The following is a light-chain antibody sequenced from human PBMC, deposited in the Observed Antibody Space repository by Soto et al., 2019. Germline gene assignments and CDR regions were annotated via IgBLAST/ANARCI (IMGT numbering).Light chain of an antibody. CDR3: SSYTSSSTDV. Sequence: QSALTQPASVSGSPGQSITISCTGTSSYVGGYNYVSWYQQHPGKAPKLMIYDVSNRPSGVSNRFSGSKSGSTASLTISGLQAEDEADYYCSSYTSSSTDVFGTGTKVTVL. CDR1: SSYVGGYNY. CDR2: DVS. J-gene: IGLJ1*01. V-gene: IGLV2-14*01.